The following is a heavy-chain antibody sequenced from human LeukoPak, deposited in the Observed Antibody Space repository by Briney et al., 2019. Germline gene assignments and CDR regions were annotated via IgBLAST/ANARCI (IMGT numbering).Heavy chain of an antibody. J-gene: IGHJ5*02. CDR2: IYYSGST. CDR3: ARVAPPAEGAANWFDP. CDR1: GGSISSYY. V-gene: IGHV4-59*01. D-gene: IGHD3-16*01. Sequence: SETLSLTCTVSGGSISSYYWSWIRQPPGKGLEWIGYIYYSGSTNYNPSLKSRVTISVDTSKNQFSLKLSSVTAADAAVYYCARVAPPAEGAANWFDPWGQGTLVTVSS.